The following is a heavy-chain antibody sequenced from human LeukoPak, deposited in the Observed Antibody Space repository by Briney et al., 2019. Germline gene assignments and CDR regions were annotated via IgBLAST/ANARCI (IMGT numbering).Heavy chain of an antibody. CDR2: INVGNGNT. D-gene: IGHD1-14*01. CDR1: GYTFTRYA. CDR3: ARSVGTQYFDS. J-gene: IGHJ4*02. Sequence: GASVKVSCKASGYTFTRYAIHWVRQAPGQRLEWMGWINVGNGNTQYSQDFQGTVTITRDTSASTAYMELSSLRSDDMAVYYCARSVGTQYFDSWGQGTLVTLSS. V-gene: IGHV1-3*03.